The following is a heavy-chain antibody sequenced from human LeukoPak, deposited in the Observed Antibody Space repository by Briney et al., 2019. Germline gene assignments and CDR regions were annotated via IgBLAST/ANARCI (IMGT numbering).Heavy chain of an antibody. CDR3: AKDNLGYCSSTSCSHFGY. D-gene: IGHD2-2*01. CDR2: IWSDGSIK. J-gene: IGHJ4*02. Sequence: GGSLRLSCAASGFIFSSYVMHWVRQAPDKGLEWVAIIWSDGSIKYYADSVKGRFTISRDNSKNTLYLQMNSLRAEDTAVYYCAKDNLGYCSSTSCSHFGYWGQGTLVTVSS. V-gene: IGHV3-30*02. CDR1: GFIFSSYV.